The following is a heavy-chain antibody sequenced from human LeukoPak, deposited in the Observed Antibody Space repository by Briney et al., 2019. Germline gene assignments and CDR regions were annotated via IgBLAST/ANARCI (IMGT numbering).Heavy chain of an antibody. CDR1: GGSVSSGSYS. D-gene: IGHD6-13*01. CDR2: IYHSGST. V-gene: IGHV4-30-2*01. J-gene: IGHJ4*02. Sequence: PSETLSLTCTVSGGSVSSGSYSWSWIRQPPGKGLEWIGYIYHSGSTCYNPSLKSRVTISVDRSKNQFSLKLSSVTAADTAVYYCARAYAGTTGEYWGQGTLVTVSS. CDR3: ARAYAGTTGEY.